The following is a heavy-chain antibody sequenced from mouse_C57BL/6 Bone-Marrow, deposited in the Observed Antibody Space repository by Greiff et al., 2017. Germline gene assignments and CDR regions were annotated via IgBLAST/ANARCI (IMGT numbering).Heavy chain of an antibody. J-gene: IGHJ2*01. Sequence: EVKLVESEGGLVQPGSSMKLSCTASGFTFSDYYMAWVRQVPEKGLEWVANINYDGSSTYYLDSLKSRFIISRDNAKNILYLQMSSLKSEDTATYYCARDPGYGNYLYYFDYWGQGTTLTVSS. CDR2: INYDGSST. V-gene: IGHV5-16*01. CDR1: GFTFSDYY. CDR3: ARDPGYGNYLYYFDY. D-gene: IGHD2-1*01.